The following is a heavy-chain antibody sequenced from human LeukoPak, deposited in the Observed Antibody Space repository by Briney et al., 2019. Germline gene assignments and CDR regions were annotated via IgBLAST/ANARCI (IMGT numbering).Heavy chain of an antibody. CDR2: IDPGDSET. V-gene: IGHV5-51*01. J-gene: IGHJ3*02. Sequence: GESLKISCKGSGYSFSSYWIGWVRQMPGKGLQWMGIIDPGDSETKYSPSFQGHVTITADKSINTAYLQWSSLKASDTAMYYCARLNDGFDIWGQGAMVIVSS. CDR1: GYSFSSYW. CDR3: ARLNDGFDI.